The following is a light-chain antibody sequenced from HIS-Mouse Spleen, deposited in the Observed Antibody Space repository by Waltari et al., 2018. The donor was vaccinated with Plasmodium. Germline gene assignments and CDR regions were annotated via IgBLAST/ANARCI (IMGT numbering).Light chain of an antibody. CDR2: DVS. J-gene: IGLJ2*01. Sequence: QSALTQPRSVSGSPGQSVTIVCTGTSSDVGGSNYVSWYQQHPGKAPKLMIYDVSKRPSGVPDRFSGSKSGNTASLTISGLQAEDEADYYCCSYAGSYTWVFGGGTKLTVL. V-gene: IGLV2-11*01. CDR3: CSYAGSYTWV. CDR1: SSDVGGSNY.